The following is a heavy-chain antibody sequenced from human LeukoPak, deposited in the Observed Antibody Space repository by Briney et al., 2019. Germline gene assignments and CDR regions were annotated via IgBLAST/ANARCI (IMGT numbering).Heavy chain of an antibody. CDR3: ARHYGSGTYCDY. Sequence: GASLQISCKGSGYSFSNNWIGWVRQMPGKGPEWMGIIFPGDSDTKYSPSFQGQVTISADKSISTAYLQWSSLKASDTAMYYCARHYGSGTYCDYWGQGTLVTVSS. CDR1: GYSFSNNW. V-gene: IGHV5-51*01. J-gene: IGHJ4*02. D-gene: IGHD3-10*01. CDR2: IFPGDSDT.